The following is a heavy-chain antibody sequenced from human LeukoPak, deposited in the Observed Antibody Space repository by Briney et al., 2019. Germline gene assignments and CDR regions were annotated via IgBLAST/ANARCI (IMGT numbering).Heavy chain of an antibody. CDR2: ISSSGSTI. CDR1: GFTFSDYY. CDR3: ARKHGEYDYVPRESYFDY. D-gene: IGHD3-10*02. V-gene: IGHV3-11*04. J-gene: IGHJ4*02. Sequence: PGGSLRLSCAASGFTFSDYYLSWIRQAPGKGLEWVSYISSSGSTIYYADSVRGRFTISRDNAKNSLYLQMNTLRAEDTAVYYCARKHGEYDYVPRESYFDYWGQGTLVTVSS.